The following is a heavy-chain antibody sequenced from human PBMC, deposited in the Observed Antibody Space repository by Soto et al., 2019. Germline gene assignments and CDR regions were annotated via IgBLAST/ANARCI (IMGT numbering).Heavy chain of an antibody. CDR2: IKSKTDGGTT. CDR1: GFTFSNAW. Sequence: GGSLRLSCAASGFTFSNAWMSWVRQAPGKGLEWVGRIKSKTDGGTTDYAAPVKGRFTISRDDSKNTLYLQMNSLKTEDTAVYYCTTGRNPYYDFWSGYLFDPWGQGTLVTVSS. V-gene: IGHV3-15*07. J-gene: IGHJ5*02. CDR3: TTGRNPYYDFWSGYLFDP. D-gene: IGHD3-3*01.